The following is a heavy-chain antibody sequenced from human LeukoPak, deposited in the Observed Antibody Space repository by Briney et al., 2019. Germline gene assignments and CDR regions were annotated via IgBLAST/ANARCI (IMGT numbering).Heavy chain of an antibody. V-gene: IGHV1-69*13. CDR1: GGTFSSYA. CDR2: IIPIFGTA. CDR3: ARVSSIFGVVSDAFDI. Sequence: SVKVSCKASGGTFSSYAISWVRQAPGQGLEWMGGIIPIFGTANYAQKFQGRVTITADESTSTAYMELSSLRSEDTAVYYCARVSSIFGVVSDAFDIWGQGTMVTVSS. D-gene: IGHD3-3*01. J-gene: IGHJ3*02.